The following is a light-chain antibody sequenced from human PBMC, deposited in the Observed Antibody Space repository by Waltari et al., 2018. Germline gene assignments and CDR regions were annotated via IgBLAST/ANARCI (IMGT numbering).Light chain of an antibody. J-gene: IGLJ3*02. CDR1: ASNLGGNS. Sequence: QSVLTQPPSASGTPGQRVTISCSGSASNLGGNSVTWYQQLPGKAPKLLIYRSDQRPSGVPDRFSGSKTGTSASLAISGLQSDDEADYFCASWDDSLNGHWVFGGGTKVTVL. CDR2: RSD. V-gene: IGLV1-44*01. CDR3: ASWDDSLNGHWV.